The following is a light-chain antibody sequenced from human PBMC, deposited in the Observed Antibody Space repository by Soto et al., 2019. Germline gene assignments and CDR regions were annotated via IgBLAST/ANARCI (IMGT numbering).Light chain of an antibody. V-gene: IGKV3-15*01. CDR2: GAS. CDR1: QSVSST. J-gene: IGKJ5*01. Sequence: IVMTQSPATLSVSPGEGATLSCRASQSVSSTLAWYQQKPGQAPRLLIYGASTRATGIPARFSGSGFGTDFTLTISSLQSEDFAVYYCQQYSSRPITFGQGTRLDIK. CDR3: QQYSSRPIT.